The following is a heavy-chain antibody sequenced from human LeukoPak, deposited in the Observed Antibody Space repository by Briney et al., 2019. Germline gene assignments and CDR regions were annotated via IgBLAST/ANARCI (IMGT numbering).Heavy chain of an antibody. CDR2: ISVSGGST. D-gene: IGHD6-19*01. V-gene: IGHV3-23*01. Sequence: GGSLRLSCAASGFTFSNYGMNWVRQAPGKGLEWVSGISVSGGSTSYADSVKGRFTISSDNSKNTLYLQTISLTAADTAVYYCAGGTCGSGWFAWGQGTLVTVSS. CDR3: AGGTCGSGWFA. J-gene: IGHJ5*02. CDR1: GFTFSNYG.